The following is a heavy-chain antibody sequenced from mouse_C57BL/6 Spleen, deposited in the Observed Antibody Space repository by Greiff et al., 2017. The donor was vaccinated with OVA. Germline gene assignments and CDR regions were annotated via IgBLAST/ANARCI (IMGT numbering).Heavy chain of an antibody. Sequence: EVQLQQSGAELVRPGASVKLSCTASGFNIKYCYMHWVKQRPEQGLEWIGRIDPEDGDTEYAPKFQGKATMTADTSSNTAYLQLSSLTSEDTAVYYCTTFRNWYFDVWGTGTTVTVSS. CDR1: GFNIKYCY. CDR3: TTFRNWYFDV. CDR2: IDPEDGDT. J-gene: IGHJ1*03. V-gene: IGHV14-1*01.